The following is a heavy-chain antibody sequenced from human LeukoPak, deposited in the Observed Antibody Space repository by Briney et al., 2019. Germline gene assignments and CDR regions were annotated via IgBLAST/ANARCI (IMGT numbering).Heavy chain of an antibody. J-gene: IGHJ6*03. CDR2: IKQDGSEK. CDR1: GFTFSSYW. D-gene: IGHD3-3*01. CDR3: ARDLYYDFWSGYSLYYYYMDV. Sequence: PGGSLRLSCAGSGFTFSSYWMSWVRQAPGKGLEWVANIKQDGSEKYYVDSVKGRFTISRDNAKNSLYLQMNSLRAEDTAVYYCARDLYYDFWSGYSLYYYYMDVWGKGTTVTVSS. V-gene: IGHV3-7*01.